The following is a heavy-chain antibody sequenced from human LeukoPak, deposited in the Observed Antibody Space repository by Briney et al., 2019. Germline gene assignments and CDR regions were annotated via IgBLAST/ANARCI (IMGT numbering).Heavy chain of an antibody. J-gene: IGHJ5*02. V-gene: IGHV4-30-2*01. CDR1: GGSISSGGYY. CDR3: ARDGSLGKNWSDP. Sequence: PSETLSLTCTVSGGSISSGGYYWSWIRQPPGKGLEWIGYIYHSGSTYYNPSLKSRVTISVDRSKNQFSLKLSSVTAADTAVYYCARDGSLGKNWSDPWGQGTLVTVSS. D-gene: IGHD4-23*01. CDR2: IYHSGST.